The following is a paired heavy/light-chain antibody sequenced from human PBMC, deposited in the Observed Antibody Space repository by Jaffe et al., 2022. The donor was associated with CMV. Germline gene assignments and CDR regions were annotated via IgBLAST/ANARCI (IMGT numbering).Heavy chain of an antibody. Sequence: EVQLVQSGAEVKKPGESLKISCKGSGYSFANYWIGWVRQMPGKGLEWVGIIYPGDSDTRYSPSFQGQVSISADKSISTAYLQWSSLKASDTAMYYCARRRGDRGVGDYWGQGTLVTVSS. D-gene: IGHD3-10*01. CDR3: ARRRGDRGVGDY. V-gene: IGHV5-51*01. CDR1: GYSFANYW. CDR2: IYPGDSDT. J-gene: IGHJ4*02.
Light chain of an antibody. J-gene: IGKJ1*01. V-gene: IGKV1-5*03. CDR2: KAS. CDR1: QSISTW. Sequence: DIQMTQSPSTLSASVGDRVTITCRASQSISTWLAWYQQKPGKAPKFLIYKASSLDSGVPSRFSGSGSGTEFTLTISSLQPDDFATYYCQQYSSYSGTFGQGTKVEIK. CDR3: QQYSSYSGT.